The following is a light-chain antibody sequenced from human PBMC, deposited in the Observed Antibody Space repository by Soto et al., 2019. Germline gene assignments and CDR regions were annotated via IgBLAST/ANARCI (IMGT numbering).Light chain of an antibody. CDR2: WAS. CDR3: QQYYTTPLT. J-gene: IGKJ4*01. CDR1: QSVLHSSNNKNY. V-gene: IGKV4-1*01. Sequence: DIVMTQSPDSLAVSLGERATINCKSSQSVLHSSNNKNYLAWYQQKPGQSPKLLIYWASTREFGVPDRFSGSGSGTDFTLTISSLQAEDVAVYYCQQYYTTPLTFGGGTKVEMK.